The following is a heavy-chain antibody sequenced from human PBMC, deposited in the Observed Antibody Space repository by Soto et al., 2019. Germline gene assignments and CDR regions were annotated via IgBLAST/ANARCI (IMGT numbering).Heavy chain of an antibody. CDR3: ARALPITMVRGVSPYYGMDV. D-gene: IGHD3-10*01. V-gene: IGHV3-13*04. Sequence: GGSLRLSCAASGFTFSSYDMHWVRQATGKGLEWVSAIGTAGDTYYPGSVKGRFTISRENAKNSLYLQMNSLRAGDTAVYYCARALPITMVRGVSPYYGMDVWGQGTTVTVSS. CDR1: GFTFSSYD. CDR2: IGTAGDT. J-gene: IGHJ6*02.